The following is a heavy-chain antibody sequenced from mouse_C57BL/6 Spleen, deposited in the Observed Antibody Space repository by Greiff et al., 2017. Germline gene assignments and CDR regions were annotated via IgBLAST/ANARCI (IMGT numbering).Heavy chain of an antibody. D-gene: IGHD1-1*01. CDR1: GYTFTDYE. Sequence: QVQLQQSGAELVRPGASVTLSCKASGYTFTDYEMHWVKQTPVHGLEWIGAIDPETGGTAYTQKFKGKAILTADKSSSTAYMELRSLTSEDSAVYYGTRRMYYGSSYDWYFDVWGTGTTVTVSS. J-gene: IGHJ1*03. CDR3: TRRMYYGSSYDWYFDV. V-gene: IGHV1-15*01. CDR2: IDPETGGT.